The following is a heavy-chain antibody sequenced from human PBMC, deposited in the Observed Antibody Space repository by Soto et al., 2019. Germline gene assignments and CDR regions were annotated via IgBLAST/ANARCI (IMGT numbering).Heavy chain of an antibody. CDR2: IYYSGST. J-gene: IGHJ4*02. Sequence: LSLTCTVSGGSISSSSYYLGWIRQPPGKGLEWIGSIYYSGSTYYNPSLKSRVTISVDTSKNQFSLKLSSVTAADTAVYYCASLGQQLGRFDYWGQGTLVTVSS. CDR3: ASLGQQLGRFDY. CDR1: GGSISSSSYY. D-gene: IGHD6-13*01. V-gene: IGHV4-39*01.